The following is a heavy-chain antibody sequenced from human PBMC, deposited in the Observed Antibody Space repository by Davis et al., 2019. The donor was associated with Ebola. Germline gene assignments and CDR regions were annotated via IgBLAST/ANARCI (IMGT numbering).Heavy chain of an antibody. J-gene: IGHJ6*03. CDR1: GYTFTSYY. CDR2: INPSGGST. Sequence: ASVKVSCKASGYTFTSYYMHWVRQAPGQGLEWMGIINPSGGSTSYAQKFQGRVTITRNTSISTAYMELSSLRSEDTAVYYCARVGSSGWTHYYYYYMDVWGKGTTVTVSS. V-gene: IGHV1-46*01. D-gene: IGHD6-19*01. CDR3: ARVGSSGWTHYYYYYMDV.